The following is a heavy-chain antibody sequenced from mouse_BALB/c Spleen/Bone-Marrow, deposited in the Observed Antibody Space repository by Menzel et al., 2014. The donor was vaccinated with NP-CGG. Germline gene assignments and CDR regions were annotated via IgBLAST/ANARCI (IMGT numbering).Heavy chain of an antibody. Sequence: EVKLMESGGGLVKLGGSLKLSCAASGFTFSTYYMSWVRQTPEKRLELVAAINSYGGSTYYPDTVKGRFTISRDNAKNTLYLQMSSLKSEDTALYYCARQGGNYPFAYWGQGTLVTVFA. V-gene: IGHV5-6-2*01. CDR2: INSYGGST. J-gene: IGHJ3*01. D-gene: IGHD2-1*01. CDR1: GFTFSTYY. CDR3: ARQGGNYPFAY.